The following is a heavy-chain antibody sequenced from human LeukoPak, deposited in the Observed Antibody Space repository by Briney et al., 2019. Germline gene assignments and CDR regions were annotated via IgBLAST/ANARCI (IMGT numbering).Heavy chain of an antibody. V-gene: IGHV3-23*01. CDR3: AKDAPVVVY. D-gene: IGHD2-21*01. CDR2: FRSNSDIT. J-gene: IGHJ4*02. Sequence: PGGSLRLSCAASGFTLTTYAMTWVRQAPGKGLEWVSSFRSNSDITYYADSVKGRFTISRDISSNTLFLQMNSLRVEDTAVYYCAKDAPVVVYWGQGTLVTVSS. CDR1: GFTLTTYA.